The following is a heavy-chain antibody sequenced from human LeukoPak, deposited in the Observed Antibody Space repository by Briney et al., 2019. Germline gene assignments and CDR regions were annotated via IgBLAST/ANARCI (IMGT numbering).Heavy chain of an antibody. J-gene: IGHJ5*02. V-gene: IGHV1-18*01. Sequence: WASVKVSCKASGYTFTRYGISGVRQAPGQGLEWMGWISAYNGNTNYAQKLQGRVTMTTDTSTSTAYMELRSLRSDDTAVYYCARGYCSSTSCYTPHYNWFDPWGQGTLVTVSS. CDR3: ARGYCSSTSCYTPHYNWFDP. D-gene: IGHD2-2*01. CDR2: ISAYNGNT. CDR1: GYTFTRYG.